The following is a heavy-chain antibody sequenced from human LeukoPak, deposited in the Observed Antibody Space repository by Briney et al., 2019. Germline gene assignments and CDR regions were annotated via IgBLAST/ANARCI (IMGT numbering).Heavy chain of an antibody. CDR3: ARDQYYDILTGYDFGRPYYFDY. CDR2: ISGSGGST. CDR1: GFTFSSYA. D-gene: IGHD3-9*01. J-gene: IGHJ4*02. V-gene: IGHV3-23*01. Sequence: PGGSLRLSCAASGFTFSSYAMSWVRQAPGKGLEWVSAISGSGGSTYYADSVKGRFTISRDNSKNTLYLQMNSLRAEDTAVYYCARDQYYDILTGYDFGRPYYFDYWGQGTLVTVSS.